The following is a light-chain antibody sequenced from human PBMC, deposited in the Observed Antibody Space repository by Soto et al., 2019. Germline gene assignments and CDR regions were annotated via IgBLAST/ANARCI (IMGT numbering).Light chain of an antibody. Sequence: DIQMTQSPSTLSASVGDRVTITCRASQSISSWLAWYQQKPGKAPKLLIYKASILESGVPTRFSGSGSGTEFTLTISILQPDDFATYYCQQYNSYSPTFGQGTKVEIK. J-gene: IGKJ1*01. CDR2: KAS. CDR3: QQYNSYSPT. V-gene: IGKV1-5*03. CDR1: QSISSW.